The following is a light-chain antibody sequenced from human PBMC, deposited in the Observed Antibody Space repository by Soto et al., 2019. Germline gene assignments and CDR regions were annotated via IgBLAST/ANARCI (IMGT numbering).Light chain of an antibody. CDR2: GNS. Sequence: QSVLTQPPSVSGAPGQRVTISCTGSSSNIGAGYDVHWYQQLPGTAPKLLIYGNSNRPSGVPDRFSDSKSRTSASLAITGLQAEDEAEYYCQSYESSLSGWVFGGGTKLTVL. V-gene: IGLV1-40*01. CDR1: SSNIGAGYD. J-gene: IGLJ3*02. CDR3: QSYESSLSGWV.